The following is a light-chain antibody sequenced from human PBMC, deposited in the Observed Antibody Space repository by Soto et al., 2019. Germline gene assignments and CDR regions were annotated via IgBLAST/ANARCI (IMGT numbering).Light chain of an antibody. CDR1: QSISTY. CDR3: QQSYSTPVT. J-gene: IGKJ3*01. CDR2: GAS. Sequence: DIPMTQSPSSLSASVGDRVTIPCRASQSISTYLNWYQQKPGKAPKLLIYGASTLQSGVPSRFSGSGSGTDFTLTISSLQPEDFATYYCQQSYSTPVTFGPGTKVEVK. V-gene: IGKV1-39*01.